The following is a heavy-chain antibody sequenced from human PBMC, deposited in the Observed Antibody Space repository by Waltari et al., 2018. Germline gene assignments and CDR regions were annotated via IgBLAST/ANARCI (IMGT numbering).Heavy chain of an antibody. CDR1: GGSITPRSYH. CDR2: IHISGST. V-gene: IGHV4-39*07. Sequence: QPQLQESGPGLEKPSETLSLTCTVSGGSITPRSYHWAWLRQTPGKGLEWIGSIHISGSTYYNPSLRSRVTMSVDTSNNQFSLKLTSVTAADTAVYYCARQPPTTVPTPRSPFDTWGQGTMVSVSS. CDR3: ARQPPTTVPTPRSPFDT. J-gene: IGHJ3*02. D-gene: IGHD4-17*01.